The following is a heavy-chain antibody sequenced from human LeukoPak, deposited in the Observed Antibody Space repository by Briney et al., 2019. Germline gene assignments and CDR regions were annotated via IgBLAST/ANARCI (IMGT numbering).Heavy chain of an antibody. J-gene: IGHJ4*02. CDR1: GFTFSSYW. Sequence: GGSLRLSCAASGFTFSSYWMSWVRQAPGKGLEWVANIKQDGSEKYYVDSVKGRFTISRDNAKNSLYLQMNSLRAEDTAVYYCARRAGGSYGLNTDPLDYWGQGTLVTVSS. V-gene: IGHV3-7*01. CDR3: ARRAGGSYGLNTDPLDY. CDR2: IKQDGSEK. D-gene: IGHD3-16*01.